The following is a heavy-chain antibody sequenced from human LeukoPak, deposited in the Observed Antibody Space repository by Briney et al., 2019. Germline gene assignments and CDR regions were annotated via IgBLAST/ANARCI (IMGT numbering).Heavy chain of an antibody. D-gene: IGHD6-19*01. J-gene: IGHJ6*03. CDR3: AREVVAGTYYYYYYMDV. CDR1: GGSISSSSYY. V-gene: IGHV4-39*07. Sequence: PSETLSLTCTVSGGSISSSSYYWGWIRQPPGKGLEWIGSIYYSGSTYYNPSLKSRVTMSVDTSKNQFSLKLSSVTAADTAVYYCAREVVAGTYYYYYYMDVWGKGTTVTISS. CDR2: IYYSGST.